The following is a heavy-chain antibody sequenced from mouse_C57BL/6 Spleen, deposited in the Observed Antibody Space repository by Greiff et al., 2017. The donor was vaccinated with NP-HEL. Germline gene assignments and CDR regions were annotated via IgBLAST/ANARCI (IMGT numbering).Heavy chain of an antibody. V-gene: IGHV1-52*01. Sequence: QVQLQQPGAELVRPGSSVKLSCKASGYTFTSYWMHWVKQRPIQGLEWIGNIDPSDSETHYNQKFKDKATLTVDKSSSTAYMQLSSLTSEDSAVYYWARGDFGWDGRDYWGQGTTLTVSS. D-gene: IGHD4-1*01. CDR1: GYTFTSYW. CDR3: ARGDFGWDGRDY. J-gene: IGHJ2*01. CDR2: IDPSDSET.